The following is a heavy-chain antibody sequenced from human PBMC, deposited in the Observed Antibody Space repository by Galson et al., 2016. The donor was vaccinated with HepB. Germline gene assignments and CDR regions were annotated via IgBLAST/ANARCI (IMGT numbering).Heavy chain of an antibody. D-gene: IGHD3-16*02. CDR2: IFPGDSDT. CDR3: ARRHRVATQSDWYFDL. V-gene: IGHV5-51*01. Sequence: QSGAAVKKPGESLKISCKISGYTFTSHWISWLRQMPGKGLEWMGIIFPGDSDTKYHPSFQDLLTISVEKSVTTAYLEWNTLKASDTAIFYCARRHRVATQSDWYFDLWGRGTLVTVSS. CDR1: GYTFTSHW. J-gene: IGHJ2*01.